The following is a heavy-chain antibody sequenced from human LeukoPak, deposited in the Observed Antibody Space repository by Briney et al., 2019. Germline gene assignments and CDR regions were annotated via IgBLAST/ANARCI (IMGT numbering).Heavy chain of an antibody. CDR3: ARGEMRYCSGGYCYDY. D-gene: IGHD2-15*01. CDR2: IYPGDSDT. J-gene: IGHJ4*02. CDR1: GYSFTNYW. Sequence: GESLKISCKGGGYSFTNYWIVWVRQMPGKGLEWMGIIYPGDSDTRYSPSFQGQVTISADKSISTAYLQWSSLKASDTAMYYCARGEMRYCSGGYCYDYCGQGTLVTVSS. V-gene: IGHV5-51*01.